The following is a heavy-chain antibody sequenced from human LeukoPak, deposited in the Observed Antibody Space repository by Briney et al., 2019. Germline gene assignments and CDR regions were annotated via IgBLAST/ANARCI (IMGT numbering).Heavy chain of an antibody. D-gene: IGHD3-16*01. CDR2: IYTSGST. J-gene: IGHJ4*02. CDR1: GDSFTSVTDY. V-gene: IGHV4-61*02. CDR3: ARDGAQSFDY. Sequence: PSETLSLTCTVSGDSFTSVTDYWAWIRQPAGKGLEWIGRIYTSGSTNYNPSLKSRVTISVDTSKNQFSLKLSSVTAADTAVYYCARDGAQSFDYWGQGTLVTVSS.